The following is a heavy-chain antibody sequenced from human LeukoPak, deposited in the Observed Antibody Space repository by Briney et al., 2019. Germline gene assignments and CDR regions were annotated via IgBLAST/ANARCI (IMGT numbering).Heavy chain of an antibody. J-gene: IGHJ4*02. Sequence: SETLSLTCAVYGGSFSGYYWSWIRQPPGKGLEWIGEINHSGSTNYNPSLKSRVTISVDTSKNQFSLKLSSVTAADTAVYYCARVTRREFDYWGQGTLVTVSS. CDR1: GGSFSGYY. D-gene: IGHD1-14*01. CDR3: ARVTRREFDY. CDR2: INHSGST. V-gene: IGHV4-34*01.